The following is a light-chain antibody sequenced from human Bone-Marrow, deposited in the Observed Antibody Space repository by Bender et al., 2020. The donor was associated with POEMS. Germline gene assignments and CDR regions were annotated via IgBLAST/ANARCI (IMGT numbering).Light chain of an antibody. V-gene: IGLV2-14*03. CDR2: DVV. CDR3: CSPAGSDTWV. CDR1: SGDIGAYQF. Sequence: QPALTQPASVSGSRGQSITVSCTGTSGDIGAYQFVSWYRQHPGEAPKLIIHDVVYRPSGIPSRFSASKSGNTASLTISGLQPEDEAAYFCCSPAGSDTWVFVGGTKVTVL. J-gene: IGLJ3*02.